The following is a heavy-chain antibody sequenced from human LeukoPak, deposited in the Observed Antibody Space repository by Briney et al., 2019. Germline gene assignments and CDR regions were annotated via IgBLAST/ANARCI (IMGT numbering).Heavy chain of an antibody. Sequence: ASVKVSCKASGYTFTSYYMHWVRQAPGQGLEWMGIINHSGGSTSYAQKFQGRVTMTRDTSTSTVYMELSSLRSEDTAVYYCARDRISRYSSGWYSFAGVYWGQGTLVTVSS. CDR1: GYTFTSYY. D-gene: IGHD6-19*01. CDR2: INHSGGST. V-gene: IGHV1-46*01. CDR3: ARDRISRYSSGWYSFAGVY. J-gene: IGHJ4*02.